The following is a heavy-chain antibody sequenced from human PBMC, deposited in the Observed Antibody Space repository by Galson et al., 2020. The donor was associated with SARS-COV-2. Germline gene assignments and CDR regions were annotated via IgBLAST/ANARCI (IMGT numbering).Heavy chain of an antibody. CDR3: AKRPKVFEIWPYGMDV. CDR1: GFTFNNYG. CDR2: ISYEGSNK. D-gene: IGHD3-10*02. J-gene: IGHJ6*02. Sequence: GGSLRLSCAASGFTFNNYGMHWVRQAPGKVLEWVAVISYEGSNKYYADPVRVRFFISRDNSKNTLHLQMDSLRPEDTAVYYCAKRPKVFEIWPYGMDVWGQGTTVTVSS. V-gene: IGHV3-30*18.